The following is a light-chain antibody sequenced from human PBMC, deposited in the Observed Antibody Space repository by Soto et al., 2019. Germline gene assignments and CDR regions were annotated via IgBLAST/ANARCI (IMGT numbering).Light chain of an antibody. V-gene: IGLV2-8*01. CDR3: SSYTSSSTHVV. J-gene: IGLJ2*01. Sequence: QSVLTQPPSASGSPGQSVTISCTGTSSDVGGYDRVSWFQQHPGKAPKLIIYAVTDRISGVPYRFSGSKSGNTASLTVSGLQAEDEADYYCSSYTSSSTHVVFGGGTKLTVL. CDR2: AVT. CDR1: SSDVGGYDR.